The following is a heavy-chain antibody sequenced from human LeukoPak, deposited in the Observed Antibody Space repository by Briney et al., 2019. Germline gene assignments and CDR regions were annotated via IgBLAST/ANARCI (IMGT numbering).Heavy chain of an antibody. D-gene: IGHD2-15*01. CDR3: AKDLVVADLDAFDI. J-gene: IGHJ3*02. V-gene: IGHV3-30*18. Sequence: PGGSPRLSCAASGFTFSSYAMSWVRQAPGKGLEWVAVISYDGSNKYYADSVKGRFTISRDNSKNTLYLQMNSLRAEDTAVYYCAKDLVVADLDAFDIWGQGTMVTVSS. CDR2: ISYDGSNK. CDR1: GFTFSSYA.